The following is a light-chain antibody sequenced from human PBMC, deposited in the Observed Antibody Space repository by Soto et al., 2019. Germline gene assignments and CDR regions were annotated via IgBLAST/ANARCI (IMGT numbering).Light chain of an antibody. CDR1: QSVSTY. V-gene: IGKV3-11*01. CDR2: DAS. J-gene: IGKJ5*01. CDR3: QQGRDWPIT. Sequence: EIVLTQSPATLSLSPGERATLSCRASQSVSTYLAWYQQRPGQAPRLLIYDASNRATSIPASFSSSGSGTAFTLTIISLKPEDFAVYYCQQGRDWPITFGQGTRLEIK.